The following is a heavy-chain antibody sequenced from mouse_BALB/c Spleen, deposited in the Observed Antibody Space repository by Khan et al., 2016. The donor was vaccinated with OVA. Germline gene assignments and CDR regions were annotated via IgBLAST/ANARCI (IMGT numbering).Heavy chain of an antibody. V-gene: IGHV1-87*01. Sequence: QVQLKQSGTELARPGASVKLSCKASGYTFTSYWMQWVKQRPGQGLEWIGAVYPGDGNTRYTQKFKGKATLTADKSSSTAYIQLSSLASEDSAVDYCAREGITTGYFDYWGQGTTLTVSS. CDR2: VYPGDGNT. J-gene: IGHJ2*01. CDR1: GYTFTSYW. CDR3: AREGITTGYFDY. D-gene: IGHD1-1*01.